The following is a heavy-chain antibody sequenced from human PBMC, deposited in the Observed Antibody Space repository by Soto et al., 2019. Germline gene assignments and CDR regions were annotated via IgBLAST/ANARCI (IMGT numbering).Heavy chain of an antibody. D-gene: IGHD3-9*01. V-gene: IGHV4-59*08. CDR3: ARGPSYDILTGYYKGEDYYYYYMDV. CDR2: IYYSGST. CDR1: GGSISSYY. Sequence: QVQLQESGPGLVKPSETLSLTCTVSGGSISSYYWSWIRQPPGKGLEWIGYIYYSGSTNYNPSPKSRVTISVDTSKNQFSLKLSSVTAADTAVYYCARGPSYDILTGYYKGEDYYYYYMDVWGKGTTVTVSS. J-gene: IGHJ6*03.